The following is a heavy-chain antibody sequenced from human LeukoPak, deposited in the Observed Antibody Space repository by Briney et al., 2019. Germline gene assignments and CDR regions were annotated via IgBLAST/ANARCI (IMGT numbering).Heavy chain of an antibody. CDR3: ARRASGLFDY. CDR1: GFSFSSYW. D-gene: IGHD3-22*01. Sequence: PGGSLRLSCAASGFSFSSYWMTWVRQPPGKGLEWIGSIYYSGSTYYNPSLKSRVTISVDTSKNQFSLKLSSVTAADTAVYYCARRASGLFDYWGQGTLVTVSS. V-gene: IGHV4-39*01. J-gene: IGHJ4*02. CDR2: IYYSGST.